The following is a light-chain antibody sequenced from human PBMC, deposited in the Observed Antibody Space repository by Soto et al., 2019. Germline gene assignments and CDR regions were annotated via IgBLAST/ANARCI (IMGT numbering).Light chain of an antibody. Sequence: QSALTQPASVSGSAGQSITITYSGTMRDVGAYNLVSWYQQHPGTAPKLIIYEVRNRPSGISSRFSGSRSGNTASLTISGLQPEDEGDYYCSAYTAISTLVFGGGTKLTVL. CDR2: EVR. J-gene: IGLJ3*02. CDR3: SAYTAISTLV. V-gene: IGLV2-14*01. CDR1: MRDVGAYNL.